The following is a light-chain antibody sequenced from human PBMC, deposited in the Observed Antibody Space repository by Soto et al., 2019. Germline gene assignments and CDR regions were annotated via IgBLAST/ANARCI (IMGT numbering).Light chain of an antibody. V-gene: IGLV2-14*01. Sequence: QSVMTEPACVSVSTGQSITVSCTGSRSDVGGYNYVSWYQQLPGKAPKVMIYEVSRRPSGVSNRFSGSKSGNTASLTISGLQTEDEADYYCRSYTSSNTYVFGTGTKVTVL. CDR1: RSDVGGYNY. CDR3: RSYTSSNTYV. J-gene: IGLJ1*01. CDR2: EVS.